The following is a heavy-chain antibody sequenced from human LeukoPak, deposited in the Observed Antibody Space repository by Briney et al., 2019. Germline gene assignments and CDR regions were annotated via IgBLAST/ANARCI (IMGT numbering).Heavy chain of an antibody. CDR3: ARGIAASGTSPFDY. J-gene: IGHJ4*02. D-gene: IGHD6-13*01. CDR2: IWYDGSNE. CDR1: GFTFSIYG. V-gene: IGHV3-33*01. Sequence: PGRSLRLSCAASGFTFSIYGMHWVRQAPGKGLEWVAVIWYDGSNEYYADSVKGRFTISRDNSKNTLYLQMNSLRVEDTAVYYCARGIAASGTSPFDYWGQGILVTVSS.